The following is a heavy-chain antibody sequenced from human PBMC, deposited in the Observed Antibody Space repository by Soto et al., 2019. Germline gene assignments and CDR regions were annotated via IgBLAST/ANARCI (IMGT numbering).Heavy chain of an antibody. D-gene: IGHD3-10*01. J-gene: IGHJ4*02. Sequence: VGSLRLSCTASGFTFNKHALSWVRQAPGKGLEWVSGISGSGHSTDSADSVQGRFSISRDNSKNTVYLQMNNLSPGDTAVYYCAKDGDYYVSGSYFLYFDCWGPGTLVPVSS. CDR1: GFTFNKHA. CDR3: AKDGDYYVSGSYFLYFDC. V-gene: IGHV3-23*01. CDR2: ISGSGHST.